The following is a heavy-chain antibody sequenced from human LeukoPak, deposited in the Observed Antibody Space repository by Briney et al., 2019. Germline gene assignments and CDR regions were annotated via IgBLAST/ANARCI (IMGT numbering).Heavy chain of an antibody. D-gene: IGHD3-22*01. CDR3: AKDRNYYDSSGIDY. V-gene: IGHV3-23*01. CDR1: GFTFSSYG. J-gene: IGHJ4*02. CDR2: ISGSGGST. Sequence: GGSLRLSCAASGFTFSSYGMSWVRQAPGKGLEWVSAISGSGGSTYYADSVKGRFTISRDNAKNSLYLQMNSLRAEDTALYYCAKDRNYYDSSGIDYWGQGTLITVSS.